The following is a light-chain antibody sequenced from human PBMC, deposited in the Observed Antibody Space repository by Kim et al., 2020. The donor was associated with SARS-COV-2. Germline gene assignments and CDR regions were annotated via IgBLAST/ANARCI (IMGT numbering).Light chain of an antibody. Sequence: EIVLTQSPGTLSLSPGERATLSCRASHRVSSNYLAWYQQKPGQAPRLLIYGVSSRATGIPDRFSGSGSGTDFTLTIRTLEPEDFAVYYCQQYGSSPFTFAGGTKVDIK. CDR2: GVS. J-gene: IGKJ4*02. V-gene: IGKV3-20*01. CDR1: HRVSSNY. CDR3: QQYGSSPFT.